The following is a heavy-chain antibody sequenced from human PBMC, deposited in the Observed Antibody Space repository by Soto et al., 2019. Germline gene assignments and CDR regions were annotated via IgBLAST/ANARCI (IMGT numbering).Heavy chain of an antibody. Sequence: PGGSLRLSCAASGFTFSSYSMNWVRQAPGKGLEWVSSISSSSSYIYYADSVKGRFTISRDNAKNSLYLQMNSLRAEDTAVYYCARGDYYDSSGYYEPGPSEYGMDVWGQGTTVTVSS. CDR3: ARGDYYDSSGYYEPGPSEYGMDV. CDR1: GFTFSSYS. D-gene: IGHD3-22*01. CDR2: ISSSSSYI. V-gene: IGHV3-21*01. J-gene: IGHJ6*02.